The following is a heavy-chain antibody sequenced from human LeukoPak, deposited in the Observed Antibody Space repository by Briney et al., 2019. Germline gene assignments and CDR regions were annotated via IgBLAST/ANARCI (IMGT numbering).Heavy chain of an antibody. CDR3: ARGFWSGCDLAAFDI. D-gene: IGHD3-3*01. CDR2: IYASGST. J-gene: IGHJ3*02. Sequence: SETLSLTCTVSGGSISSGSYYWSWIRQPAGKGLEWIGRIYASGSTSYNPSLKSRVTISVDTSKNQFSLKLSSVTAADTAVYYCARGFWSGCDLAAFDIWGQGTMVTVSS. V-gene: IGHV4-61*02. CDR1: GGSISSGSYY.